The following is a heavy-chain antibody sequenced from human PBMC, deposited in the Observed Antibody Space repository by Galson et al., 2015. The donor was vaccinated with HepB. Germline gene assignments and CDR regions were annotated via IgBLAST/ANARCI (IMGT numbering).Heavy chain of an antibody. Sequence: SLRLSCAASGFTFSSYAMSWVRQAPGKGLERFSAISGSGTSTYYTDSVKGRFTISRDNSKNTLYLQMNSLRAEDTAVYYCAKGNKPYCSGGRCYSFDYWGQGTLVTVSS. CDR2: ISGSGTST. J-gene: IGHJ4*02. D-gene: IGHD2-15*01. V-gene: IGHV3-23*01. CDR1: GFTFSSYA. CDR3: AKGNKPYCSGGRCYSFDY.